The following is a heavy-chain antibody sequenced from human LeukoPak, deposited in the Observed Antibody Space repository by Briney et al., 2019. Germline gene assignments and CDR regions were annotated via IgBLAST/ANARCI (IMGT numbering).Heavy chain of an antibody. CDR2: INHSGST. Sequence: SETLSLTCAVYGGSFSGYYWSWIRQPPGKGLEWIGEINHSGSTNYNPSLKSRVTISVDTSKNQFSLKLSSVTAGDTAVYYCARGTPVTRCYYMDVWGKGTTVTVSS. D-gene: IGHD4-11*01. CDR1: GGSFSGYY. V-gene: IGHV4-34*01. J-gene: IGHJ6*03. CDR3: ARGTPVTRCYYMDV.